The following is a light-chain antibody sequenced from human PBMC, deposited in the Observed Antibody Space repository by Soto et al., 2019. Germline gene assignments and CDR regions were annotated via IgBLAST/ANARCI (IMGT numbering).Light chain of an antibody. J-gene: IGKJ4*01. Sequence: DLQMTQSPYTLSASVGDIVTITCRASQTISVYLNWYQQKPGRAPDVLIYSASTRRSGVPSRFSGSGSGTDFTLTITSLQPEDFATYYCQQTYSGPLTFGGGTKVDIK. CDR1: QTISVY. V-gene: IGKV1-39*01. CDR3: QQTYSGPLT. CDR2: SAS.